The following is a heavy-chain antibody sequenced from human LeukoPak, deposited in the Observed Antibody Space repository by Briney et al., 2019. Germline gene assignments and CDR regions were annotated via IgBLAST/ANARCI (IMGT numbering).Heavy chain of an antibody. J-gene: IGHJ4*02. CDR1: GYTFTSYD. V-gene: IGHV1-8*01. D-gene: IGHD2-15*01. Sequence: ASVKVSCKASGYTFTSYDVNWVRQATGQGLEWMGWVDPTSGHTGYAQKFQGRVTMTTNTSISTAYMELSSLRSEDTAVYYCARGAPGSYCSGGSCPYFDYWGQGTLVSVSS. CDR2: VDPTSGHT. CDR3: ARGAPGSYCSGGSCPYFDY.